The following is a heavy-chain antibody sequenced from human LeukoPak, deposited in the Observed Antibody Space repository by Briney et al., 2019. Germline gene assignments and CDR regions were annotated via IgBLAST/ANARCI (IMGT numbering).Heavy chain of an antibody. Sequence: SETLSLTCGVYGGSFSAYYWSWIRQPPGKGLEWIGEINHSRNTNYNPSLKSRVTMSVDTSKNQFSLKLSSVTAADTAVYYCARDPQRLSFDYWGQGTLVTVSS. CDR1: GGSFSAYY. V-gene: IGHV4-34*01. J-gene: IGHJ4*02. CDR3: ARDPQRLSFDY. CDR2: INHSRNT. D-gene: IGHD3-16*02.